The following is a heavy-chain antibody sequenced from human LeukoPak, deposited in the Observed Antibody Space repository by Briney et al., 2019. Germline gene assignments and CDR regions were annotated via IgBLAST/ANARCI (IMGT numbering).Heavy chain of an antibody. J-gene: IGHJ5*02. CDR2: INPNSGGT. D-gene: IGHD4-17*01. V-gene: IGHV1-2*02. Sequence: ASVKVSCKPSGYTFTGYYMHWVRQAPGQALEWMGWINPNSGGTNYAQKFQGRVTMTRDTSISTAYMELSRLRSDDTAVYYCARGGGMTTVTKSWFDPWGQGTLVTVSS. CDR1: GYTFTGYY. CDR3: ARGGGMTTVTKSWFDP.